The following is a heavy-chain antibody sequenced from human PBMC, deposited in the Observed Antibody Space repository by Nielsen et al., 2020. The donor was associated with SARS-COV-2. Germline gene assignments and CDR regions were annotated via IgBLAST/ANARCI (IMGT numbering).Heavy chain of an antibody. CDR1: GGTFSSYA. Sequence: ASVKVSCKASGGTFSSYAISWVRQAPGQGLEWMGWISAYNGNTNYAQKLQGRVTMTTDTSTSTAYMELRSLRSDDTAVYYCARVQGSYGYYYYYGMDVWGQGTTVTVSS. J-gene: IGHJ6*02. D-gene: IGHD5-18*01. CDR2: ISAYNGNT. CDR3: ARVQGSYGYYYYYGMDV. V-gene: IGHV1-18*01.